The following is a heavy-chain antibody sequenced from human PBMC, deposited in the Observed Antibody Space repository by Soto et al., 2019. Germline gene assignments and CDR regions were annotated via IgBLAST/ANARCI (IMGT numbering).Heavy chain of an antibody. D-gene: IGHD3-3*01. V-gene: IGHV2-5*02. CDR1: GFSLSTSGVG. Sequence: QITLKESGATLVKPTQTLTLTCTFSGFSLSTSGVGVGWIRQPPGKALEWLALIYWDDDKRYSPSPKSRLTITNATFKNQAVLTMPNLDPLDTATFYCAHSYHDFWSGYYTRYFQHWGQGTLVPVSS. CDR3: AHSYHDFWSGYYTRYFQH. CDR2: IYWDDDK. J-gene: IGHJ1*01.